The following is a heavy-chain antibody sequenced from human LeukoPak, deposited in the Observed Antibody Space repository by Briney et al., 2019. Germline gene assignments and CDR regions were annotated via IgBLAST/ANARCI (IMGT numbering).Heavy chain of an antibody. V-gene: IGHV4-39*07. CDR3: AKGIPWDYFDY. CDR1: GGSISSSSYY. J-gene: IGHJ4*02. CDR2: IYYSGST. Sequence: SETLSLTCTVSGGSISSSSYYWGWIRQPPGKGLEWIGSIYYSGSTYYNPSLKSRVTISVDTSKNQFSLKLSSVTAADTAVYYCAKGIPWDYFDYWGQGTLVTVSS.